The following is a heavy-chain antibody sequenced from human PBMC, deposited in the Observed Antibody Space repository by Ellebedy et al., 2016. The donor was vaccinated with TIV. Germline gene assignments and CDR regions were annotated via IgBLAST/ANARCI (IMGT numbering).Heavy chain of an antibody. V-gene: IGHV3-7*03. J-gene: IGHJ4*02. Sequence: PGGSLRLSCAASGFTFGSYWMNWVRQAPGKGLEWVANINEDGSKKHYVDSVKGRFTISRDNSKNSLYLQMNSVISEDTALYYCAKDISGSIDYWGQGTLVTVSS. CDR3: AKDISGSIDY. D-gene: IGHD3-10*01. CDR2: INEDGSKK. CDR1: GFTFGSYW.